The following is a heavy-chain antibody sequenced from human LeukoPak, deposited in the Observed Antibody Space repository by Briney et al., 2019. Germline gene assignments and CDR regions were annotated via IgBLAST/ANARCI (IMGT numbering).Heavy chain of an antibody. CDR1: GGSISSGGYY. Sequence: SETLSLTCTVSGGSISSGGYYWSWIRQPPGKGLEWIGYIYHSGSTYYNPSLKGRVTISVDRSKNQFSLKLSSVTAADTAVYYCARGPPSGSYSHYWGQGTLVTVSS. CDR3: ARGPPSGSYSHY. J-gene: IGHJ4*02. D-gene: IGHD1-26*01. V-gene: IGHV4-30-2*01. CDR2: IYHSGST.